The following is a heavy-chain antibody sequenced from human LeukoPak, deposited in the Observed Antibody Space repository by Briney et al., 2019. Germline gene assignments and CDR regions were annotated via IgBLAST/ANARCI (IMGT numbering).Heavy chain of an antibody. Sequence: GGSLRLSCAAPGFTFSDYYMSWIRQAPGKGLEWVSYITSSSSYTNYADSVKGQFTISRDNAKNSLYLQMNSLRAEDTAVYYCARGGYDYVLNWGQGTLVTVSS. D-gene: IGHD3-16*01. V-gene: IGHV3-11*06. J-gene: IGHJ4*02. CDR2: ITSSSSYT. CDR1: GFTFSDYY. CDR3: ARGGYDYVLN.